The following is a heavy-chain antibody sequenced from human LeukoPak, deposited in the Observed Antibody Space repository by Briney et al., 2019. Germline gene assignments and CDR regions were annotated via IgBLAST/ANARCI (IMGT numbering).Heavy chain of an antibody. V-gene: IGHV1-2*02. Sequence: ASVKVSCKASGYTFTGYYMHWVRQAPGQGLEWMGWINPNSGGTNYAQKFQGRVTMTRDTSISTAYMELSRLRSEDTAVYYCARSNDFWSGYYRYYYYYMDVWGKGTTVTVSS. CDR1: GYTFTGYY. D-gene: IGHD3-3*01. CDR3: ARSNDFWSGYYRYYYYYMDV. J-gene: IGHJ6*03. CDR2: INPNSGGT.